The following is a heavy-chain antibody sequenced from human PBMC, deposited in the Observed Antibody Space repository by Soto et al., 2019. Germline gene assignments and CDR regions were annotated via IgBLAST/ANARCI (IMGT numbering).Heavy chain of an antibody. J-gene: IGHJ4*02. D-gene: IGHD3-16*01. V-gene: IGHV1-69*02. CDR3: AAFTARCLIDY. Sequence: QVQLVQSGAEVKKPGSSVKVSCKASGGTFSSYAISWVRQAPGQGLEWMGRIIPILGIANYAQKFQGRVTITADKTTSTAYMELSSLRSEDTAVYYCAAFTARCLIDYWGQGTLVTVSS. CDR1: GGTFSSYA. CDR2: IIPILGIA.